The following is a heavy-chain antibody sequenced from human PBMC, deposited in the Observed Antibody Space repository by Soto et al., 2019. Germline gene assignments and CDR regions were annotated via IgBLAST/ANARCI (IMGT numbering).Heavy chain of an antibody. CDR1: GGSISSGGYY. CDR3: ARSPEATVTAFDY. CDR2: IYYSGST. J-gene: IGHJ4*02. Sequence: QVQLQESGPGLVKPSQTLSLTCTVSGGSISSGGYYWSWIRQHPGKGLEWIGYIYYSGSTYYNPSLKCRVTISVDTSKNQLSLKLSSVNAADTAVYYCARSPEATVTAFDYWGQGTLVTVSS. V-gene: IGHV4-31*03. D-gene: IGHD4-17*01.